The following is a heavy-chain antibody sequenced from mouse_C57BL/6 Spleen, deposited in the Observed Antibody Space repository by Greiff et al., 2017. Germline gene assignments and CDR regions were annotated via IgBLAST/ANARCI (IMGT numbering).Heavy chain of an antibody. D-gene: IGHD1-1*01. Sequence: DVMLVESGEGLVKPGGSLKLSCAASGFTFSSYAMSWVRQTPEKRLEWVAYISSGGDYIYYADTVKGRFTISRDNARNTLYLQMSSLKSEDTAMYYCTRDPHYYGSRYFDVWGTGTTVTVSS. J-gene: IGHJ1*03. CDR1: GFTFSSYA. CDR2: ISSGGDYI. CDR3: TRDPHYYGSRYFDV. V-gene: IGHV5-9-1*02.